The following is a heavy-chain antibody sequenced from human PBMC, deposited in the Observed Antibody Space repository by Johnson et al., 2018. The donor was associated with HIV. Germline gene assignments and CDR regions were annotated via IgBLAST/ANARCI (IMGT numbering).Heavy chain of an antibody. V-gene: IGHV3-23*04. J-gene: IGHJ3*02. Sequence: EVQLVESGGGVVQPGRSLRLSCAASGFTFSSYAMSWVRQAPGKGLEWVSGISGSGGSTYYADSVKGRFTISRDNSKNTLFMQMNSLRAEDTAVYYCAKHSSSWYDDAFDIWGQGTMVTVSS. CDR1: GFTFSSYA. D-gene: IGHD6-13*01. CDR3: AKHSSSWYDDAFDI. CDR2: ISGSGGST.